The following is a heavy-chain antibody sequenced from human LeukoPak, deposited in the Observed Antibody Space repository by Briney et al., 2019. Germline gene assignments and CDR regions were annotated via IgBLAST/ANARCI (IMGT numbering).Heavy chain of an antibody. Sequence: TGGSLRLSCAASGFTFSSYAMIWVRQAPGKGLEWVSAISGSGGSTYYADSVKGRFTISRDNSKNTLYLQMNSLRAEDTAVYYCARDIVVVTATLDYWGQGTLVTVSS. CDR2: ISGSGGST. CDR1: GFTFSSYA. V-gene: IGHV3-23*01. J-gene: IGHJ4*02. D-gene: IGHD2-21*02. CDR3: ARDIVVVTATLDY.